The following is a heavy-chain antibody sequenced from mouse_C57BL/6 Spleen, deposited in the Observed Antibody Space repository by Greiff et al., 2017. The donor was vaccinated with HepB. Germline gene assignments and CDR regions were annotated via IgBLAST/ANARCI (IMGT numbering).Heavy chain of an antibody. CDR3: ARDHYYGSSYYAMDY. J-gene: IGHJ4*01. Sequence: DVKLVESGGGLVKPGGSLKLSCAASGFTFSSYAMSWVRQTPEKRLEWVATISDGGSYTYYPDNVKGRFTISRDNAKNNLYLQMSHLKSEDTAMYYCARDHYYGSSYYAMDYWGQGTSVTVSS. D-gene: IGHD1-1*01. CDR1: GFTFSSYA. V-gene: IGHV5-4*01. CDR2: ISDGGSYT.